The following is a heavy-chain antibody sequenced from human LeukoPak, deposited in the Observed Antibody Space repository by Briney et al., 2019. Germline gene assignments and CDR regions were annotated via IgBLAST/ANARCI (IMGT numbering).Heavy chain of an antibody. J-gene: IGHJ4*02. D-gene: IGHD1-26*01. Sequence: GGCLRLSCAASGFTFSIYGMSWVRQAPGKGLEWVSGFSCSDGTTHYADSVKGRFTISRDISKNTLYLQMNRLRAEDTAVYYCAKDRGGSSPPFDYWGQGTLVTVSP. CDR1: GFTFSIYG. CDR2: FSCSDGTT. V-gene: IGHV3-23*01. CDR3: AKDRGGSSPPFDY.